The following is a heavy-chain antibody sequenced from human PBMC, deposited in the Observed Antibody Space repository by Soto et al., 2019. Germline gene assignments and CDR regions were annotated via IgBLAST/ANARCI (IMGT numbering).Heavy chain of an antibody. CDR1: GYTFTGYY. Sequence: ASVKVSCKASGYTFTGYYIHWVRQAPGQGLECMGWINPNTGGTKYAQKFQDRVTMTRDTSISTAYMELSRLRSDDTAVYYCARGGGTILAPLPWGQGTLVTVSS. J-gene: IGHJ5*02. CDR3: ARGGGTILAPLP. D-gene: IGHD3-3*01. CDR2: INPNTGGT. V-gene: IGHV1-2*02.